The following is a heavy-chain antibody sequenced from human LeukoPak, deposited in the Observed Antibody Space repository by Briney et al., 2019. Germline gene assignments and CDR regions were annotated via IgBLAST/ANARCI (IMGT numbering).Heavy chain of an antibody. J-gene: IGHJ4*02. CDR1: GFTFSSYA. CDR2: ISYDGSNK. Sequence: GRSLRLSCAASGFTFSSYAMHWVRQAPGKGLEWVAIISYDGSNKYYADSVKGRFTIARDNSKNTLYLQMNSLRAEDTAVYYCARDRGQWLVQGIGYWGQGTLVTVSS. CDR3: ARDRGQWLVQGIGY. D-gene: IGHD6-19*01. V-gene: IGHV3-30*04.